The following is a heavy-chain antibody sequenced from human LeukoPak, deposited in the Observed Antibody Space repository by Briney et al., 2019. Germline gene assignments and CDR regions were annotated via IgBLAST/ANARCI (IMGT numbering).Heavy chain of an antibody. CDR2: VIPSSGGT. CDR3: APFNHDQNMSYP. CDR1: GYTFTDYY. Sequence: ASVKVSCKASGYTFTDYYIHWVRQAPGQGLEWMGWVIPSSGGTTYAEKFQDRVAMTRDTSISTAYMELTRLTSDDTAVYYCAPFNHDQNMSYPSGQGTLVTVSS. D-gene: IGHD2/OR15-2a*01. J-gene: IGHJ5*02. V-gene: IGHV1-2*02.